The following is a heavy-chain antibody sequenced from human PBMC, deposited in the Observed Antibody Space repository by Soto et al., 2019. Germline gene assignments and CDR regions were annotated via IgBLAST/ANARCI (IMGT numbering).Heavy chain of an antibody. D-gene: IGHD3-3*01. CDR3: ARGQRFSDWFDP. CDR1: GGAITSYY. CDR2: IHSSGST. J-gene: IGHJ5*02. Sequence: PSATLYLTFTVSGGAITSYYWTWIRQPAGKGLEWIGRIHSSGSTKYNPSLQSRVTMSLDTSKNQFSLRLTSVTAADTAVYYCARGQRFSDWFDPWGQGTLVTVSS. V-gene: IGHV4-4*07.